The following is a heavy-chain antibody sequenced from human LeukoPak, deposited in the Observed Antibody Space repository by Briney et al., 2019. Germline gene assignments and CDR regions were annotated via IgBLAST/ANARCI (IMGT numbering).Heavy chain of an antibody. D-gene: IGHD3-22*01. CDR2: INSDGSST. V-gene: IGHV3-74*01. J-gene: IGHJ4*02. CDR1: GFTFSSHA. CDR3: VRDRGYYDSSGYYSGDY. Sequence: PGGSLRLSCAASGFTFSSHAMSWVRQGPGKGLVWVSRINSDGSSTSYADSVKGRFTISRDNAKNTLFLQMNSLGAEDTAVYYCVRDRGYYDSSGYYSGDYWGQGTLVTVSS.